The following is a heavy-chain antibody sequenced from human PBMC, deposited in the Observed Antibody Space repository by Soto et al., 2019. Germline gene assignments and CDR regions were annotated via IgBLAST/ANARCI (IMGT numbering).Heavy chain of an antibody. CDR1: GFTVRSYG. D-gene: IGHD6-13*01. CDR3: AKDLGIAAADLLSGSYSGGPTLDY. Sequence: PWWSLRLACAASGFTVRSYGMHLVRQAPGKGLEWVAVISYDGSNKYYADSVKGRFTISRDNSKNTLYLQMNSLRAEDTAVYYCAKDLGIAAADLLSGSYSGGPTLDYWGQGTLVTVSS. V-gene: IGHV3-30*18. J-gene: IGHJ4*02. CDR2: ISYDGSNK.